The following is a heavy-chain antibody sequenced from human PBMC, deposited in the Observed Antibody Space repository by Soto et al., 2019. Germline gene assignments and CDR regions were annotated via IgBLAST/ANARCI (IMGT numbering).Heavy chain of an antibody. CDR1: GDSVSRNSAA. D-gene: IGHD1-1*01. CDR2: TYYRSKWCN. CDR3: ARSFNWAFDY. J-gene: IGHJ4*02. Sequence: SQTLSLTCAISGDSVSRNSAAWNWIRQSPSRGLEWLGKTYYRSKWCNDYAESVKSRITINPDTSKNQFSLQLSSVTHEDTGVYYCARSFNWAFDYWGQGALVTVSA. V-gene: IGHV6-1*01.